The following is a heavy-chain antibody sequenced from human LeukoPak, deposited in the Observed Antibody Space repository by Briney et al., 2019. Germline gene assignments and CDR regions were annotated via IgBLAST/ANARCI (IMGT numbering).Heavy chain of an antibody. CDR2: MNPNSGNT. V-gene: IGHV1-8*01. J-gene: IGHJ4*02. D-gene: IGHD6-19*01. Sequence: ASVKVSCKASGYTFTSYEINAVRQATGQGLEWMGWMNPNSGNTGYAQKVQGRVTMTRNTSISTAYMELSSLRSEDTAVYYCAIPMYSSGWSGDYWGQGTLVTVSS. CDR1: GYTFTSYE. CDR3: AIPMYSSGWSGDY.